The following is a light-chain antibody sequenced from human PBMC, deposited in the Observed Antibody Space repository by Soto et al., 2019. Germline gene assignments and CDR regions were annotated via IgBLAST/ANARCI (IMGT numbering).Light chain of an antibody. Sequence: QSALTQPASVSGSPGQSITISCTGTSSDVGGYNYVSWYQQYLGKAPKLMIYDVSNRPSGVSNRFSGSKSGNTASLTISGLQAEDEADYYCSSYTISNTLVFGSGTKLTVL. J-gene: IGLJ1*01. CDR2: DVS. CDR1: SSDVGGYNY. V-gene: IGLV2-14*01. CDR3: SSYTISNTLV.